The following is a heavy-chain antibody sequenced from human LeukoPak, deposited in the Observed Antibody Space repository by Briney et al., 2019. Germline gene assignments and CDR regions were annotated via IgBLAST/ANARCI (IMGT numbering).Heavy chain of an antibody. V-gene: IGHV4-34*01. CDR3: ARHPPYGSRSWESYYFDY. CDR1: GGSFSGYY. J-gene: IGHJ4*02. D-gene: IGHD3-10*01. CDR2: INHSGST. Sequence: SETLSLTCAVYGGSFSGYYWSWIRQPPGKGLEWIGEINHSGSTNYNPSLKSRVTISVDTSKNQFSLMLSSVTAADTAVYYCARHPPYGSRSWESYYFDYWGQGTLVTVSS.